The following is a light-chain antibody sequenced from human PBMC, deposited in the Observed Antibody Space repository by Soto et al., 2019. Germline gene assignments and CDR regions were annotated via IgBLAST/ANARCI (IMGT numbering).Light chain of an antibody. CDR2: KAS. V-gene: IGKV1-5*03. CDR3: QQDNSYSAA. J-gene: IGKJ1*01. CDR1: QTISSW. Sequence: DIQMTQSPSTLSGSVVDRVTITCRASQTISSWLARYQQKPGKAPKLLIYKASTLKSGVPSRFSGSGSGTEFTLTISSLQPDELETYYCQQDNSYSAAFGQGTKVDIK.